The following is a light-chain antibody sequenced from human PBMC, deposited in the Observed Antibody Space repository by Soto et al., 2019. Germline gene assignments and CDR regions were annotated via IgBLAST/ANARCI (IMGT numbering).Light chain of an antibody. CDR3: QQRTDWPLT. J-gene: IGKJ4*01. CDR2: DAS. CDR1: QSVGSY. Sequence: ETVLTQSPATLSLSPGQRATFSCRASQSVGSYLAWYQQKPGQAPRLLIYDASNRATGIPARFSGSGSGTDFTLTITSLEPEDFAVYFCQQRTDWPLTCGGGTKLEI. V-gene: IGKV3-11*01.